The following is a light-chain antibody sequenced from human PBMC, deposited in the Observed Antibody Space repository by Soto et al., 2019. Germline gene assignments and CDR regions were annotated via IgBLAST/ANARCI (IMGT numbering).Light chain of an antibody. Sequence: QSVLTQPPSASGTPGQRVTISCSGSNSNIGSNSVNWYQQLPGTAPKLLIYSNNQRPSGVPDRFSASKSGTSASLAISGLQSEDEADYYCAAWDDSLNAYVFATGTKVTVL. CDR3: AAWDDSLNAYV. J-gene: IGLJ1*01. V-gene: IGLV1-44*01. CDR2: SNN. CDR1: NSNIGSNS.